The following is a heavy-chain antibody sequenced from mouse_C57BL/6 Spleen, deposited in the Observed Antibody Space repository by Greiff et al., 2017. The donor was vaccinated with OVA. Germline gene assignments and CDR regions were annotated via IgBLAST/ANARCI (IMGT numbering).Heavy chain of an antibody. CDR2: ISSGGSYT. Sequence: EVMLVESGGDLVKPGGSLKLSCAASGFTFSSYGMSWVRQTPDKRLEWVATISSGGSYTYYPDSVKGRFTISRDNAKNTLYLQMSSLKSEDTAMYYCARHDYDYEGYAMDYWGQGTSVTVSS. CDR1: GFTFSSYG. J-gene: IGHJ4*01. D-gene: IGHD2-4*01. V-gene: IGHV5-6*01. CDR3: ARHDYDYEGYAMDY.